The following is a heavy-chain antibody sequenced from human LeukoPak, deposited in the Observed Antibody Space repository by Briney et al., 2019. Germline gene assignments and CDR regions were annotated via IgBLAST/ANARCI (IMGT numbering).Heavy chain of an antibody. J-gene: IGHJ4*02. V-gene: IGHV1-2*06. CDR1: GYTFIDYF. Sequence: ASVKVSCKASGYTFIDYFIHWVRQAPGQGLEWMGRINSNSGGTEYAQKFQGRVTMTRGTSISTAYMELSRLTSDDTAVYYCARDLSSTSNWELDYWGQGTLVTVSS. D-gene: IGHD7-27*01. CDR2: INSNSGGT. CDR3: ARDLSSTSNWELDY.